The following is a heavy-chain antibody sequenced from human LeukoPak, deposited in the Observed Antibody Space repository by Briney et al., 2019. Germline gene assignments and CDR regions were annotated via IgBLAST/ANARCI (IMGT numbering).Heavy chain of an antibody. Sequence: ASGTLSLTCSVSGGSITSNDWWSWVRQTPGKGLEWIGEIYYSGITNYNPSLKSRVSMSVDTSNNEFSLRLTSVTAADTAVYYWAGDDALGVTTHSDYWGQGTLVTVSS. CDR3: AGDDALGVTTHSDY. CDR1: GGSITSNDW. V-gene: IGHV4-4*02. CDR2: IYYSGIT. D-gene: IGHD4-17*01. J-gene: IGHJ4*02.